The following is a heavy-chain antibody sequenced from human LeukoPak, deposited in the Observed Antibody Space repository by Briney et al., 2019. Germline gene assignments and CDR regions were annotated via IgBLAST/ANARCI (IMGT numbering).Heavy chain of an antibody. CDR3: ARDFSGSYRYNWFDP. CDR1: GGSIRSTSYN. V-gene: IGHV4-39*07. J-gene: IGHJ5*02. CDR2: IFCGGRT. Sequence: SETLSLTCTVSGGSIRSTSYNWGWIRQPPGKGLEWIGSIFCGGRTNYNPSLNSRVTMSLDTSKNQFSLILTSVTAADTAVYYCARDFSGSYRYNWFDPWGQGTLVTVSS. D-gene: IGHD1-26*01.